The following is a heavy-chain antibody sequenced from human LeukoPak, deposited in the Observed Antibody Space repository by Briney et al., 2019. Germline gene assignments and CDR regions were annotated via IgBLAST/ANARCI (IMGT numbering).Heavy chain of an antibody. CDR3: AREEDDAFDI. J-gene: IGHJ3*02. V-gene: IGHV3-23*01. Sequence: GGSLRLSCAASGFTFSSFAMSWVRQAPGKGLEWVSIIGAGGSKTYYADSVKGRFTISRDNAKNSLYLQMNSLRAEDTAVYYCAREEDDAFDIWGQGTMVTVSS. CDR2: IGAGGSKT. CDR1: GFTFSSFA.